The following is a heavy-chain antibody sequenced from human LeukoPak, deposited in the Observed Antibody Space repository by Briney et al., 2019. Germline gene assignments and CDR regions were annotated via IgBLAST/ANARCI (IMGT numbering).Heavy chain of an antibody. J-gene: IGHJ4*02. D-gene: IGHD3-16*01. V-gene: IGHV1-8*01. Sequence: ASVKVSCKASGHTFTSYDINWVRQATGQGLEWMGWINPNSGNTGYAQRFQGSVTMTRNTSISTAYMELSSLRSEDTAVYYCAMFIYDGFDYCAREPWSPSPQ. CDR3: AMFIYDGFDY. CDR2: INPNSGNT. CDR1: GHTFTSYD.